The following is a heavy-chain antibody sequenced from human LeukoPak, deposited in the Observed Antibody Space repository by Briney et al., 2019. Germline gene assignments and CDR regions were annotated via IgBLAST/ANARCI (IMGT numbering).Heavy chain of an antibody. CDR1: GGSFSGYY. Sequence: SETLSLTCAVYGGSFSGYYWSWIRQPPGKGLEWIGEINHSGGTNYNPSLKSRVTISVDMSKNQFSLKLSSVTAADTAVYYCARGAYCSSINCYGFDYWGQGTQVTASS. CDR2: INHSGGT. J-gene: IGHJ4*02. CDR3: ARGAYCSSINCYGFDY. D-gene: IGHD2-2*01. V-gene: IGHV4-34*01.